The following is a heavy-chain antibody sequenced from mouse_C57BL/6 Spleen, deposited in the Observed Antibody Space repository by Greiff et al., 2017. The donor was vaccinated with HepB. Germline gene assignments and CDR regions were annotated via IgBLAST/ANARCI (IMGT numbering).Heavy chain of an antibody. CDR3: ARPLLRYYAMDY. D-gene: IGHD1-2*01. Sequence: QVQLQQSGTELVKPGASVKLSCKASGYTFTSYWMHWVKQRPGQGLEWIGNINPSNGGTNYNEKFKSKATLTVDKSSSTAYMQLSSLTSEDSAVYYCARPLLRYYAMDYWGQGTSVTVSS. J-gene: IGHJ4*01. CDR1: GYTFTSYW. CDR2: INPSNGGT. V-gene: IGHV1-53*01.